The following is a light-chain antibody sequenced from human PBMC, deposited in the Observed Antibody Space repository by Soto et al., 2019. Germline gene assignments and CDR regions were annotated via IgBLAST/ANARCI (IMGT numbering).Light chain of an antibody. CDR1: SGHSSYA. CDR2: LNSDGTH. Sequence: QSVLTQSPSASASLGASVKLTCTLSSGHSSYAIAWHQQQPEKGPRYLMKLNSDGTHSKGDGIPDRFSGSSSVAERYLTNASLRAGDDADYYCQSWGTGIRVFGGGSTLTV. V-gene: IGLV4-69*01. J-gene: IGLJ2*01. CDR3: QSWGTGIRV.